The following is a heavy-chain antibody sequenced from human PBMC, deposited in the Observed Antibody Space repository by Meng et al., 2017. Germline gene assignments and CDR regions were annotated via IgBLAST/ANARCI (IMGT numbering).Heavy chain of an antibody. J-gene: IGHJ3*02. CDR1: GFSLSNARMG. CDR3: ARIEISDSSGLVHAFDI. D-gene: IGHD6-13*01. CDR2: IFSNDEK. V-gene: IGHV2-26*01. Sequence: SGPTLVKPTETLTLTCIVSGFSLSNARMGVSWIRQPPGKALEWLAHIFSNDEKSYSTSLKSRLTISKDTSKRQVVLTMTNMDPVDTATYYCARIEISDSSGLVHAFDIWGQGTMVTVSS.